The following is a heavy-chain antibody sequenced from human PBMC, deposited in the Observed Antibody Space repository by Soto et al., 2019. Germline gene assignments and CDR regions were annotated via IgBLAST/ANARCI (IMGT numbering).Heavy chain of an antibody. J-gene: IGHJ6*03. Sequence: SGGGLVQPGGSLRLSCAASGFTFSSYWMSWVRQAPGKGLEWVANIKQDGSEKYYVDSVKGRFTISRDNAKNSLYLQMNSLRAEDTAVYYCARDFPVGPYYYYYYMDVWGKGTTVTVSS. CDR3: ARDFPVGPYYYYYYMDV. V-gene: IGHV3-7*01. CDR1: GFTFSSYW. CDR2: IKQDGSEK. D-gene: IGHD2-15*01.